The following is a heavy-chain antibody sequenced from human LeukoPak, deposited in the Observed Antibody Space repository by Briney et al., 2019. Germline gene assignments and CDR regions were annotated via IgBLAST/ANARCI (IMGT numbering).Heavy chain of an antibody. J-gene: IGHJ4*02. V-gene: IGHV4-59*01. CDR2: IYYSGST. D-gene: IGHD5-12*01. CDR1: GGSISSYY. CDR3: ARVSGYDWESFYDY. Sequence: SETLSLTCTVSGGSISSYYWSWIRQPSGKGLEYIGYIYYSGSTNYNPSLKSRVTISVDTSKNQFSLKLRSVTAADTAVYYCARVSGYDWESFYDYWGQGTLVTVSS.